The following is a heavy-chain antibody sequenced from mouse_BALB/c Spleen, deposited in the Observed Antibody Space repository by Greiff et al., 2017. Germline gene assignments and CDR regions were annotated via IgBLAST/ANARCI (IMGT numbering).Heavy chain of an antibody. CDR3: ARYDDYYGSSPYYFDY. CDR2: ISYSGST. D-gene: IGHD1-1*01. CDR1: GDSITSGY. J-gene: IGHJ2*01. V-gene: IGHV3-8*02. Sequence: DVHLVESGPSLVKPSQTLSLTCSVTGDSITSGYWNWIRKFPGNKLEYMGYISYSGSTYYNPSLKSRISITRDTSKNQYYLQLNSVTTEDTATYYCARYDDYYGSSPYYFDYWGQGTTLTVSS.